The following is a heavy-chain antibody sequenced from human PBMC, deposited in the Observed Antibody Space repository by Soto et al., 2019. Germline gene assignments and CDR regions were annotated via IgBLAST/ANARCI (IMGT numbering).Heavy chain of an antibody. CDR3: ARTLAAVAMPINEVYIGAMDA. J-gene: IGHJ6*02. CDR1: GFSLTRGLC. D-gene: IGHD2-2*01. CDR2: IDWDDEK. Sequence: TLVNPTQTLTLTCTFSGFSLTRGLCVTWLRQSPGKALEWLALIDWDDEKYYSPSLKTRLTISKDTAKNHVVLKMTNMDPLDTGTYFCARTLAAVAMPINEVYIGAMDAWGQGTTVTVSS. V-gene: IGHV2-70*01.